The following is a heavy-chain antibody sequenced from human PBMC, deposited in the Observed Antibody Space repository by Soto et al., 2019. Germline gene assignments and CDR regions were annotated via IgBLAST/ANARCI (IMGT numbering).Heavy chain of an antibody. V-gene: IGHV3-11*01. Sequence: GSLRLSCAASGFTFSDYYMSWIRQAPGKGLEWVSYISSSGSTIYYADSVKGRFTISRDNAKNMMYMEMSSLRTEDTAVYYCTTDSYINMPIVRFDYWGHGTLVTVSS. J-gene: IGHJ4*01. CDR1: GFTFSDYY. D-gene: IGHD2-2*01. CDR2: ISSSGSTI. CDR3: TTDSYINMPIVRFDY.